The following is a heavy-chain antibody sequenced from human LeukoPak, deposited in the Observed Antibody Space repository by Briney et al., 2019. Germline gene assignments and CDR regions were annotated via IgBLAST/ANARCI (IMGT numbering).Heavy chain of an antibody. CDR1: GYSFTSYW. CDR2: IYPGDSDT. CDR3: ARNGISGYYYMDV. J-gene: IGHJ6*03. D-gene: IGHD3-10*01. V-gene: IGHV5-51*01. Sequence: GESLKISCKGSGYSFTSYWIGWVRQMPGKGLEWMGIIYPGDSDTRYSPFLQGQVTISADKSISTAYLQWSSLKASDTAMYYCARNGISGYYYMDVWGKGTTVTVSS.